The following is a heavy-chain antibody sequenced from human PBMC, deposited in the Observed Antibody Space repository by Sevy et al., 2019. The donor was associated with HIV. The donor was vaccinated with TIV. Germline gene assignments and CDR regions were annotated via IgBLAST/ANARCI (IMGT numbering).Heavy chain of an antibody. CDR2: LSYDGSTQ. CDR1: GFSVSSHA. V-gene: IGHV3-30*04. D-gene: IGHD6-19*01. CDR3: TRDAGYSVGWYPSNY. Sequence: GGSLRLSCAASGFSVSSHAMHWVRQAPGKGLEWVALLSYDGSTQYYADSVKGRFPISRDNSKNILYLQMNGLGPADTALYYCTRDAGYSVGWYPSNYWGQGTLVTVSS. J-gene: IGHJ4*02.